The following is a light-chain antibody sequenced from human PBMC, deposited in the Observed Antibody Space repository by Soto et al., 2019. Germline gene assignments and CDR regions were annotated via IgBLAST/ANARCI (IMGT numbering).Light chain of an antibody. J-gene: IGLJ2*01. CDR1: SSDVGGYNY. Sequence: QSALTQPASGSGSPGQSITISCTGTSSDVGGYNYVSWYQQHPGKAPKLMIYEVSNRPSGVSNRFSGSKSGNTASLTISGLQAEDEADYYCSSYTTSSTLVFGGGTKLPVL. CDR2: EVS. V-gene: IGLV2-14*01. CDR3: SSYTTSSTLV.